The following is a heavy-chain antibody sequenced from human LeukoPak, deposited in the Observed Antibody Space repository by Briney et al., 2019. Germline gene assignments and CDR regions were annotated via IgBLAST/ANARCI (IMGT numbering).Heavy chain of an antibody. J-gene: IGHJ4*02. D-gene: IGHD2-21*01. V-gene: IGHV3-23*01. CDR3: AKSDCGTIGCRRTDY. CDR1: GFSFSRHA. Sequence: GGSLRLSCAASGFSFSRHAMNWVRQAPGKGLEWVSRINDGGDSTQYADSVKGRSTISRDNSKSTLYLQLSSLSADDTAVYYCAKSDCGTIGCRRTDYWGQGTLVTVSS. CDR2: INDGGDST.